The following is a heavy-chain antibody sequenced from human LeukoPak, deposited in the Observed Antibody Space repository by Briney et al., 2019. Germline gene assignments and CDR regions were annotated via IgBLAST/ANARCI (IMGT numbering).Heavy chain of an antibody. J-gene: IGHJ4*02. CDR2: IYYSGST. Sequence: SEILSLTCTVSGGSISSYYWSWIRQPPGKGLEWIGYIYYSGSTNYNPSLKSRVTISVDTSKNQFSLKLSSVTAADTAVYYCAGLVGRYSSGLYYYYFDYWGQGTLVTVSS. D-gene: IGHD3-22*01. CDR3: AGLVGRYSSGLYYYYFDY. CDR1: GGSISSYY. V-gene: IGHV4-59*12.